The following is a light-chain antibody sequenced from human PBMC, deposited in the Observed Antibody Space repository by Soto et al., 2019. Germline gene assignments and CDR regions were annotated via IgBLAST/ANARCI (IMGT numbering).Light chain of an antibody. Sequence: QSVLTQPASVSGSPGQPITISCTGTSSDVGGYNYVSWYQQHPGKAPKLMIYEVSNRPSGVSHRFSGSKSGNTASLTISGLQAEDEADYYCISYTNSITLYVFGTGTKVTVL. CDR1: SSDVGGYNY. CDR2: EVS. V-gene: IGLV2-14*01. J-gene: IGLJ1*01. CDR3: ISYTNSITLYV.